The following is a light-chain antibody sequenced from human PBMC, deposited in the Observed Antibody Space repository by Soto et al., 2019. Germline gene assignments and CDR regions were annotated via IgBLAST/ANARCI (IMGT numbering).Light chain of an antibody. J-gene: IGKJ1*01. CDR3: QHYNRYEGT. CDR1: QNIRDW. CDR2: DAS. V-gene: IGKV1-5*01. Sequence: DIQMTQSPSTLSASVGDRVTITCRASQNIRDWLAWYQQKPGKAPKLLIYDASNLESGVPSRFTGSGSGTHFTLTISSLQPDDFAIYYCQHYNRYEGTFGQGTKVEIK.